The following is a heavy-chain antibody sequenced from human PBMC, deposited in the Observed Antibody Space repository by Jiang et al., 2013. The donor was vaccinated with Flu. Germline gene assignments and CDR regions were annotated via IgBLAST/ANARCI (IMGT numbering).Heavy chain of an antibody. D-gene: IGHD3-10*01. V-gene: IGHV1-8*01. J-gene: IGHJ6*02. Sequence: SGAEVKKPGASVKVSCKASGYTFTSYDINWVRQATGQGLEWMGWMNPNSGNTGYAQKFQGRVTMTRNTSISTAYMELSSLRSEDTAVYYCASPNPGRITMVQGVIRYWGPYYYGMDVWGQGTTVTVSS. CDR2: MNPNSGNT. CDR3: ASPNPGRITMVQGVIRYWGPYYYGMDV. CDR1: GYTFTSYD.